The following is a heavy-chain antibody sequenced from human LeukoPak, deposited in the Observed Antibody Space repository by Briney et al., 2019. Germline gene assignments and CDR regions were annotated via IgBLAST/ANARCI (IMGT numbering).Heavy chain of an antibody. Sequence: PTGGSLRLSCAASGFTFSSYGMHWVRQAPGKGLEWVSVIYSGGSTYYADSVKGRFTISRDNSKNTLYLQMNSLRAEDTAVYYCVTPLVDHFDIWGQGTMVTVSS. CDR3: VTPLVDHFDI. J-gene: IGHJ3*02. D-gene: IGHD5-12*01. CDR1: GFTFSSYG. V-gene: IGHV3-NL1*01. CDR2: IYSGGST.